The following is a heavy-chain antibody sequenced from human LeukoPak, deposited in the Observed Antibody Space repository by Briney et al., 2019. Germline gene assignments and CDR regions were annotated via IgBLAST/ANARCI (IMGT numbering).Heavy chain of an antibody. CDR3: ARDGGGIAVAPNWFDP. V-gene: IGHV3-7*01. CDR1: GFTFSSYW. Sequence: GGALRLSCAASGFTFSSYWMSWVRQAPGKGLEGVANIKQDGSEKYYVDSVKGRFTISRDNAKNSLYLQMNSLRAEDTTVYYCARDGGGIAVAPNWFDPWGQGTLVTVSS. D-gene: IGHD6-19*01. J-gene: IGHJ5*02. CDR2: IKQDGSEK.